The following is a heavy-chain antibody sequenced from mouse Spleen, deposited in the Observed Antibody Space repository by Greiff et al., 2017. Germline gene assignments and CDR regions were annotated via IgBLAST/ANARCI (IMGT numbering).Heavy chain of an antibody. CDR1: GYTFTSYW. V-gene: IGHV1-50*01. Sequence: QVQLQQPGAELVKPGASVKLSCKASGYTFTSYWMQWVKQRPGQGLEWIGEIDPSDSYTNYNQKFKGKATLTVDTSSSTAYMQLSSLTSEDSAVYYCARGNYYYGSRGYFDYWGQGTTLTVSS. J-gene: IGHJ2*01. CDR2: IDPSDSYT. D-gene: IGHD1-1*01. CDR3: ARGNYYYGSRGYFDY.